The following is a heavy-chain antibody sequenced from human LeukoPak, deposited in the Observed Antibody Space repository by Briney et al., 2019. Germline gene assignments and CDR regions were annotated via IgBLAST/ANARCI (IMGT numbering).Heavy chain of an antibody. CDR3: AREYRRGDYFYDYMDV. D-gene: IGHD5-18*01. V-gene: IGHV4-59*01. Sequence: SETLSLTCTVSGDSISSYYWSWIRQPPGKRLEWIGYIYYSGSTNYNPSLKSRLTISLDTSKNQFSLKLSSVTAADTAVYYCAREYRRGDYFYDYMDVWGKGTTVTVSS. CDR2: IYYSGST. CDR1: GDSISSYY. J-gene: IGHJ6*03.